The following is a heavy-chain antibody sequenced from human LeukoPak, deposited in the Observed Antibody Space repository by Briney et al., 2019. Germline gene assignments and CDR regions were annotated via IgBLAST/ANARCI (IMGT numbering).Heavy chain of an antibody. CDR3: ARDTTIFGVVTTSFDY. Sequence: GGSLRLSCAASGFTFSSYWMSWVRQAPGKGLEWVANIKQDGSEKYYVDSVKGRFTISRDNAKNSLYLQMNSLRTEDTAVYYCARDTTIFGVVTTSFDYRGQGTLVTVSS. V-gene: IGHV3-7*01. CDR1: GFTFSSYW. J-gene: IGHJ4*02. CDR2: IKQDGSEK. D-gene: IGHD3-3*01.